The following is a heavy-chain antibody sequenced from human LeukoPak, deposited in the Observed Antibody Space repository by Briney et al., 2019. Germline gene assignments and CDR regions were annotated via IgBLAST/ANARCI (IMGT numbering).Heavy chain of an antibody. Sequence: GGSLRLSCAASGFTVSSNYMSWVRHAPGKGLERVSLIYSDGTTYYSDPVKGRFTISRDNSKNTLYLQMNSLRAEDTAVYYCARPGAAVAGTAFNYWGQGTLVTVSS. CDR1: GFTVSSNY. CDR3: ARPGAAVAGTAFNY. D-gene: IGHD6-13*01. J-gene: IGHJ4*02. V-gene: IGHV3-66*04. CDR2: IYSDGTT.